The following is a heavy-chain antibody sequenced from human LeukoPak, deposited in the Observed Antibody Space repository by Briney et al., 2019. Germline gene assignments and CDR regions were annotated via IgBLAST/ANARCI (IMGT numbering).Heavy chain of an antibody. V-gene: IGHV4-39*07. J-gene: IGHJ5*02. CDR2: IYYSGST. D-gene: IGHD6-13*01. CDR3: ARDGGSSWRCNNWCDP. Sequence: PSETLSLTCTVSGGSISSSSYYWGWLRQPPGKGLEGIGSIYYSGSTYYNPSRKSRITISVDTSKNQFSLKLSSVTAADTAVYYCARDGGSSWRCNNWCDPWGQGTVVTVSS. CDR1: GGSISSSSYY.